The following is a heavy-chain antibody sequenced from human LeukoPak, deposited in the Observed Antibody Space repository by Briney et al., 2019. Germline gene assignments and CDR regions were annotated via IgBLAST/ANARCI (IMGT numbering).Heavy chain of an antibody. CDR2: ISYDGSNK. CDR1: GFTFSNCA. Sequence: GGSLSHSCAASGFTFSNCAMHWVRQAPGKGLEWVAVISYDGSNKYYADSVKGRFTISRDNSKNTLYLQMNSLRAEDTAVYYCASRLPDTAMVHWGQGTLVTVSS. D-gene: IGHD5-18*01. CDR3: ASRLPDTAMVH. J-gene: IGHJ4*02. V-gene: IGHV3-30-3*01.